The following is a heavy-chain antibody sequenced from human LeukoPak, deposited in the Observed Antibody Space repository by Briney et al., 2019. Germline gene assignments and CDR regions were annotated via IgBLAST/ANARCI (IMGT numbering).Heavy chain of an antibody. CDR3: ARASPITGTDY. CDR1: EFTFSSYA. CDR2: ISSSSSYI. J-gene: IGHJ4*02. D-gene: IGHD1-20*01. Sequence: GGSLRLSCAASEFTFSSYAMSWVRQAPGKGLEWVSSISSSSSYIYYADSVKGRFTISRDNAKNSLYLQMNSLRAEDTAVYYCARASPITGTDYWGQGTLVTVSS. V-gene: IGHV3-21*01.